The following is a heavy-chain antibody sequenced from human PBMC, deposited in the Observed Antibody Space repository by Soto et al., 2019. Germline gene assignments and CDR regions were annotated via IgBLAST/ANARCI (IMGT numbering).Heavy chain of an antibody. J-gene: IGHJ2*01. CDR2: INTKFGAT. CDR1: GGSFRKTA. D-gene: IGHD5-12*01. CDR3: ARGASSGFEYWYFDL. Sequence: QVQLVQSGAELKKPGSSVKVSCEASGGSFRKTAISWVRQAPGQGLEWMGGINTKFGATNYAPKFQGRITITADEATNTVYMALSCLTSEDTAFYYCARGASSGFEYWYFDLWGRGTLVSVSS. V-gene: IGHV1-69*01.